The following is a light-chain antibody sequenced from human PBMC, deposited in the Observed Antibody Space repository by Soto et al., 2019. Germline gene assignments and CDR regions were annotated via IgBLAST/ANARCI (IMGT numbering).Light chain of an antibody. CDR1: QRVLKNPQKKNY. V-gene: IGKV4-1*01. J-gene: IGKJ1*01. CDR3: QQYTTTPRT. CDR2: WAS. Sequence: DILVNQFPDSLAVFLGERANINCKSSQRVLKNPQKKNYLAWYQQKSGQPPQLLIYWASTRESVVPDRFSGSGSGTDFTLSISNVLAEDVAVYYCQQYTTTPRTFGQGTKVDIK.